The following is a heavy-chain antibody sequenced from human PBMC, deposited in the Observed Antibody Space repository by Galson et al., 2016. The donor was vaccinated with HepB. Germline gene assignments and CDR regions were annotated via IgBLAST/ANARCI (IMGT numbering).Heavy chain of an antibody. CDR2: IFNSGRT. Sequence: SETLSLTCTVSGGSIGSFYWTWIRQPPGEGLEWIGFIFNSGRTNYNPSLQSRVTISVDTSKNQFSLRLGSMTAADTAVYYCARLLSRTSYHFYYMDVWGKGTTVTVSS. V-gene: IGHV4-59*01. J-gene: IGHJ6*03. CDR1: GGSIGSFY. CDR3: ARLLSRTSYHFYYMDV. D-gene: IGHD1-26*01.